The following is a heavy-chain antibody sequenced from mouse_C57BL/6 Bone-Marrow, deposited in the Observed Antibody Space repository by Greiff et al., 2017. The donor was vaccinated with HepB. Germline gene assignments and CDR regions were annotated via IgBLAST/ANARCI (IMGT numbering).Heavy chain of an antibody. J-gene: IGHJ1*03. CDR2: ISSGGDYI. Sequence: EVNVVESGEGLVKPGGSLKLSCAASGFTFSSYAMSWVRQTPEKRLEWVAYISSGGDYIYYADTVKGRFTISRDNARNTLYLQMSSLKSEDTAMYYCTTTVVASYWYFDVWGTGTTVTVSS. CDR1: GFTFSSYA. V-gene: IGHV5-9-1*02. D-gene: IGHD1-1*01. CDR3: TTTVVASYWYFDV.